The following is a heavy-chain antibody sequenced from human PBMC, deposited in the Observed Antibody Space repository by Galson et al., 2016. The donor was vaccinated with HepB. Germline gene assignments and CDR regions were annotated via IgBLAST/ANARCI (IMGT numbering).Heavy chain of an antibody. V-gene: IGHV3-23*01. CDR2: ISGGGGHT. D-gene: IGHD2-2*01. J-gene: IGHJ4*02. CDR3: AKQSEGGFVPLTNVDY. Sequence: SLRLSCAASGFTFISYTMTWVRQAPGKGLEWVSGISGGGGHTYYADSVKGRFTISRDNSKKTLYLQMKSLRAEDTAVYWCAKQSEGGFVPLTNVDYWGRGTLVTVSS. CDR1: GFTFISYT.